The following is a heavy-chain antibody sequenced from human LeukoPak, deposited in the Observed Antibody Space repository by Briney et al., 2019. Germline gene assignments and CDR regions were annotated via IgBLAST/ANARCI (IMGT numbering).Heavy chain of an antibody. D-gene: IGHD3-3*01. J-gene: IGHJ5*02. V-gene: IGHV3-23*01. CDR3: AKDRYDFWSGYFAGWSGNWFDP. Sequence: GGSLRLSCAVSGFTFSDDYMSWIRQAPGKGLEWVSAISGSGGSTYYADSVKGRFTISRDNSKNTLYLQMNSLRAEDTAVYYCAKDRYDFWSGYFAGWSGNWFDPWGQGTLVAVSS. CDR1: GFTFSDDY. CDR2: ISGSGGST.